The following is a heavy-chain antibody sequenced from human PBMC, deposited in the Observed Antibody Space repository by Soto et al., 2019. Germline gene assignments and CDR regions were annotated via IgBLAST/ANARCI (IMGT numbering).Heavy chain of an antibody. J-gene: IGHJ4*02. CDR1: GFMFTSSA. CDR2: LVVGSGNT. CDR3: AAVPVLRFLQWLPAYFDY. D-gene: IGHD3-3*01. Sequence: QMQVVQSGPEVKKPGTSVKVSCKTSGFMFTSSAVQWVRQARGQRLEWIGWLVVGSGNTHYAQHFQERVTLTRDMSTGKAYMELSSLRSEDTAVYYCAAVPVLRFLQWLPAYFDYWGQGTLVTVSS. V-gene: IGHV1-58*01.